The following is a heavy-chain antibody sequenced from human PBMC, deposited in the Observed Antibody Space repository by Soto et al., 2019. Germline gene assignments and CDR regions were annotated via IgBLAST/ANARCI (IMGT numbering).Heavy chain of an antibody. J-gene: IGHJ6*02. CDR2: IYYSGST. CDR3: ARYGSSWYEEDYYYYGMDV. D-gene: IGHD6-13*01. Sequence: ASETLSLTCTVSGGSISSYYWSWIRQPPGKGLEWIGYIYYSGSTNYNPSLKSRVTISVDTSKNQFSLKLSSVTAADTAVYYCARYGSSWYEEDYYYYGMDVWGQGTTVTVSS. V-gene: IGHV4-59*01. CDR1: GGSISSYY.